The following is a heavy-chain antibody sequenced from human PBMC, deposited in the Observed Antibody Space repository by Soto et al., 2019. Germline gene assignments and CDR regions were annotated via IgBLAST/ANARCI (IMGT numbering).Heavy chain of an antibody. D-gene: IGHD5-12*01. CDR2: ITIRGAT. V-gene: IGHV3-48*01. CDR1: GFTFRSYT. Sequence: EVQLVESGGGLVQPGGSLRLSCAASGFTFRSYTMNWVRQAPGKGLEWISYITIRGATYYADSVKGRFAMSRDDAKNSVFLQLNSLRAEDTALYFCARDERYAFDYWGQGILVTVSS. J-gene: IGHJ4*02. CDR3: ARDERYAFDY.